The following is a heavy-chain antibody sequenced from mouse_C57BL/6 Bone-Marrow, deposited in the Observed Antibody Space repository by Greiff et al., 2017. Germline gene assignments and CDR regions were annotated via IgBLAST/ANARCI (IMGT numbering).Heavy chain of an antibody. J-gene: IGHJ2*01. CDR1: GYTFTSYW. V-gene: IGHV1-69*01. CDR3: ARRGTPYYFDY. Sequence: VQLQQPGAELVMPGASVKLSCKASGYTFTSYWMHWVKQRPGQVLEWIGEIDPSDSYTNYNQKFKGKSTLTVDKSSSTAYMQLSSLTSEDSAVYYCARRGTPYYFDYWGQGTTLTVSS. D-gene: IGHD2-14*01. CDR2: IDPSDSYT.